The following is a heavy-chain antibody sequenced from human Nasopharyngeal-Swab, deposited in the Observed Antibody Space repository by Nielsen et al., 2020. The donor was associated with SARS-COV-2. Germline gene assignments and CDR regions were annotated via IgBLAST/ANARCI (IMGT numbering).Heavy chain of an antibody. J-gene: IGHJ6*02. Sequence: SETLSLTCTVSGGSISSYYWSWIRQPAGKGLEWIGRIYTSGNTNYNPSLKSRVTMSVDTSKNQFSLKLSSVTAADTAVYYCARDGYSSGWYPHYYYYYGMDVWGQGTTVTVSS. D-gene: IGHD6-19*01. V-gene: IGHV4-4*07. CDR3: ARDGYSSGWYPHYYYYYGMDV. CDR1: GGSISSYY. CDR2: IYTSGNT.